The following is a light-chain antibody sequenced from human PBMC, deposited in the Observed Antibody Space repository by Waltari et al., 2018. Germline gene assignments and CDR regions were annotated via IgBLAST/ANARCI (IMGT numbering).Light chain of an antibody. Sequence: QSALTQPASVSGSPGKSITISCTGTSSDVGSYNLVSWYQQHPGKAPKLIISEVTKRPSGVSNRFSGSKSGNTASLTISGLQADDEADYYCCSFASRIGVFGGGTKVTVL. CDR3: CSFASRIGV. CDR2: EVT. V-gene: IGLV2-23*02. CDR1: SSDVGSYNL. J-gene: IGLJ2*01.